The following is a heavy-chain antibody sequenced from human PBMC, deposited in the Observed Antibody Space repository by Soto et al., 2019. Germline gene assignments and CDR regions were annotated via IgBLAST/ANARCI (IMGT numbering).Heavy chain of an antibody. CDR2: IFWDDDK. CDR3: DVRGGTGTTGNWFDP. D-gene: IGHD1-1*01. V-gene: IGHV2-5*02. Sequence: QITLKESGPTLVKPTQTLTLTCTFSGFSLSTSGVGVGWIRQPPGKALEWLALIFWDDDKRYSPSLKSRLTITKDTSKYQVVLTMTTMDPVDTATYYCDVRGGTGTTGNWFDPWGQGTLVTVSS. CDR1: GFSLSTSGVG. J-gene: IGHJ5*02.